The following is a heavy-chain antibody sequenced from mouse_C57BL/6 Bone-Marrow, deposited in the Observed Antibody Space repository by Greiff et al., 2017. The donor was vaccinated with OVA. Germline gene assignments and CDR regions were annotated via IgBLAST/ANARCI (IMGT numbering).Heavy chain of an antibody. V-gene: IGHV1-20*01. CDR3: ARRGPFYWYFDV. CDR2: INPYNGDT. CDR1: GYSFTGYF. J-gene: IGHJ1*03. Sequence: EVQLVESGPELVKPGDSVKISCKASGYSFTGYFMNWVMQSHGKSLEWIGRINPYNGDTFYNQKFKGKATLTVDKSSSTAHMELRSLTSEDSAVYYCARRGPFYWYFDVWGTGTTVTVSS.